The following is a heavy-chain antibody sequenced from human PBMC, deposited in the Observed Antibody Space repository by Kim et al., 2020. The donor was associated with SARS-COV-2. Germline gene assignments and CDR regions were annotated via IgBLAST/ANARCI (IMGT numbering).Heavy chain of an antibody. D-gene: IGHD6-19*01. V-gene: IGHV3-23*05. J-gene: IGHJ4*02. CDR3: AKDHPSSGWPTFDS. CDR2: VNNNNNP. CDR1: GFTFSRRA. Sequence: GGSLRLSCAASGFTFSRRAMSWVRQVPGKGLEWIASVNNNNNPYYADSVKGRFTVSGDITKYTLYLQMNSMSADDTARYYCAKDHPSSGWPTFDSWGQGTLVAVSS.